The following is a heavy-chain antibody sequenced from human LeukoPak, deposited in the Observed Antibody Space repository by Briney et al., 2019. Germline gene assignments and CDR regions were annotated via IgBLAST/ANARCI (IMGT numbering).Heavy chain of an antibody. J-gene: IGHJ4*02. D-gene: IGHD3-10*01. CDR1: GYMLTSYG. CDR3: AMPTYYYGSGSPDPFDY. CDR2: IIPIFGTA. Sequence: SVKVSCKASGYMLTSYGVGWVRQAPGQGLEWMGGIIPIFGTANYAQKFQGRVTITADESTSTAYMELSSLRSEDTAVYYCAMPTYYYGSGSPDPFDYWGQGTLVTVSS. V-gene: IGHV1-69*13.